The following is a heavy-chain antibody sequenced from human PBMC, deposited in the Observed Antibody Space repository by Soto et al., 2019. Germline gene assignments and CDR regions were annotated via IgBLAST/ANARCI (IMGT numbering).Heavy chain of an antibody. CDR3: ARGSYSGSYLYYFDY. J-gene: IGHJ4*02. V-gene: IGHV4-59*08. CDR2: IYYSGST. D-gene: IGHD1-26*01. CDR1: GGSISSYY. Sequence: SETLSLTCTVSGGSISSYYWSWIRQPPGKGLEWIGYIYYSGSTNYNPSLKSRVTISVDTSKNQFSLKLSSVTAADTAVYYCARGSYSGSYLYYFDYWGQGTLVTVSS.